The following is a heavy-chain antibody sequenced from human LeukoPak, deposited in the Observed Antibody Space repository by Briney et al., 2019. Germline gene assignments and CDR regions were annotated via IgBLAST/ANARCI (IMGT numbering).Heavy chain of an antibody. J-gene: IGHJ6*03. D-gene: IGHD6-19*01. Sequence: ASVSVSCKASGYTFTGYYMHWVLQAPGQGLEWMGWINPNSGGTNYAQKFQGRVTMTRDTSISTAYMELSRLRSDDTAVYYCARGDSSGWYDYYYYYMDVWGKGTTVTVSS. CDR1: GYTFTGYY. CDR3: ARGDSSGWYDYYYYYMDV. V-gene: IGHV1-2*02. CDR2: INPNSGGT.